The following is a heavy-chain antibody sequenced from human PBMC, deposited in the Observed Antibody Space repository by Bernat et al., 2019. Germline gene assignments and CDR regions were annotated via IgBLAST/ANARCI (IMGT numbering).Heavy chain of an antibody. D-gene: IGHD3-10*01. CDR1: GFTFSSFG. V-gene: IGHV3-33*01. Sequence: QVQLVESGGGVVQPGKSLRLSCAGSGFTFSSFGIHWVRQAPGKGLEWVAFIWPVGSYKQFADAVKGRFTISRDNSKNTVFLQIDSLRGDDTAVYYCARDGAFRELGDYWGRGTLVTVSS. CDR2: IWPVGSYK. CDR3: ARDGAFRELGDY. J-gene: IGHJ4*02.